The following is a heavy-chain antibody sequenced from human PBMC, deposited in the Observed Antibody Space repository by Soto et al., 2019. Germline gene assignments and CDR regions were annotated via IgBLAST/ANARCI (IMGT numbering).Heavy chain of an antibody. V-gene: IGHV3-23*01. CDR3: AKGVTVAGPYDVGS. CDR1: GFTFSSYA. Sequence: EVQLLESGGGLVQPGGSLRLSCAASGFTFSSYAMGWVRQAPGKGLEWVSTISGGGGRTYYADSVKGRFTISRDNSRNKLYLQMNSLRAEDTALYYCAKGVTVAGPYDVGSWGQGTLVTVSS. J-gene: IGHJ5*02. CDR2: ISGGGGRT. D-gene: IGHD6-19*01.